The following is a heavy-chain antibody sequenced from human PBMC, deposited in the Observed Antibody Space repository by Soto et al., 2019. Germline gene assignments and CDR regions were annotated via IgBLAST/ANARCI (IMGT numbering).Heavy chain of an antibody. J-gene: IGHJ3*02. D-gene: IGHD3-22*01. CDR3: ARMYYYDSSGYYSDAFDI. Sequence: QVQLVQSGAEVKKPGASVKVSCKASGYTFTSYAMHWVRQAPGQRLEWMGWINAGNGNTKYSQKFQGRVTITRDTCARTAYMELSSMRSEDTAVYYCARMYYYDSSGYYSDAFDIWGQGTMVTVSS. V-gene: IGHV1-3*01. CDR1: GYTFTSYA. CDR2: INAGNGNT.